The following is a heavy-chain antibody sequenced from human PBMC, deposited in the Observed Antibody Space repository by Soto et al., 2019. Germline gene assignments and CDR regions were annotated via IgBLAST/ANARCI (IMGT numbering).Heavy chain of an antibody. V-gene: IGHV1-69*01. D-gene: IGHD6-13*01. CDR1: GVTFSSYA. CDR2: IIPLFGTA. Sequence: QVQLVQSGAEVKKPGSSVKVSCKASGVTFSSYAISWVRQAPGQGLEWMGGIIPLFGTANYAQKFQGRVTITADESTITAYMELSSLRSEDTAVYYWARDEGIAAAGSFDYWGQGTLVTVSS. J-gene: IGHJ4*02. CDR3: ARDEGIAAAGSFDY.